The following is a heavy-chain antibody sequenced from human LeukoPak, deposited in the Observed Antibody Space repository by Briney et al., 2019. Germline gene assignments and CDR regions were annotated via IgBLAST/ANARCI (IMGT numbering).Heavy chain of an antibody. V-gene: IGHV4-34*01. CDR2: INHSGGT. CDR3: AMVLWQSARPGP. CDR1: GGSLINYY. Sequence: SETLSLTCAVYGGSLINYYWSWIRQSPGKGLEWIGDINHSGGTSYNPALRSRVTMSIDPSRNQFYLKINSVTASDTAVYYCAMVLWQSARPGPWDQGSLVTVSS. J-gene: IGHJ5*02. D-gene: IGHD2/OR15-2a*01.